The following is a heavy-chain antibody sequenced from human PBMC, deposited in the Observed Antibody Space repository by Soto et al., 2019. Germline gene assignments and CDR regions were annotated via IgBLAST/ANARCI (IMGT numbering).Heavy chain of an antibody. J-gene: IGHJ4*02. Sequence: QVQLQESGPGLVKPSQTLSLTCTVSGGSISRGGYYWSWIRQHPGKGLAWIGYIYYSGSTYYNPSLKSRVTISVDTSKNQFSLKLSSVTAADTAVYYCARAPYCSSTSCYFDYWGQGTLVTVSS. CDR3: ARAPYCSSTSCYFDY. D-gene: IGHD2-2*01. V-gene: IGHV4-31*03. CDR1: GGSISRGGYY. CDR2: IYYSGST.